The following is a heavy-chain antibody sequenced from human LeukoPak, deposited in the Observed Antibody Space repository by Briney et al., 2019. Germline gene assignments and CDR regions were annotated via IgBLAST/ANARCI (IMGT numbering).Heavy chain of an antibody. CDR1: GGTFSSYA. Sequence: GASVKVSCKASGGTFSSYAISWVRQAPGQGLERMGGIIPIFGTANYAQKFQGRVTITADESTSTAYMELSSLRSEDTAVYYCAREGYYYDSGGYPFDYWGQGTLVTVSS. J-gene: IGHJ4*02. CDR3: AREGYYYDSGGYPFDY. D-gene: IGHD3-22*01. V-gene: IGHV1-69*13. CDR2: IIPIFGTA.